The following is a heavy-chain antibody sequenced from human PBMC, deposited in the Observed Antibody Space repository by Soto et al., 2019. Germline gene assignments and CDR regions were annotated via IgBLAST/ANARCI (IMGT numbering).Heavy chain of an antibody. CDR2: ISGSGDTI. J-gene: IGHJ3*01. CDR1: EFTFSNYG. Sequence: EVQLLESGGGLVQPGGSLRLSCAASEFTFSNYGMSWLRQAPGKGLEWVSTISGSGDTIYYAASVKGRFTISRDNSKNTLYLQMNSLRGEDTAVYYCAKIIVGATSRHAFDFWGQGTMVTVSS. D-gene: IGHD1-26*01. CDR3: AKIIVGATSRHAFDF. V-gene: IGHV3-23*01.